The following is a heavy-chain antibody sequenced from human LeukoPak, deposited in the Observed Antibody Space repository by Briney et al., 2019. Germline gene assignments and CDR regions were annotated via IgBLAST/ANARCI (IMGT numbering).Heavy chain of an antibody. D-gene: IGHD5-24*01. CDR3: ARDKDGYSGPDY. Sequence: PSQTLSLTCTVSGGSINSGGYYWSWIRQHPGKGLEWIGYIYYSGSTYYNPSLKSRVTISVDTSRNQFSLNLSSVTAADTAVYYCARDKDGYSGPDYWGQGTLVTVSS. CDR1: GGSINSGGYY. J-gene: IGHJ4*02. CDR2: IYYSGST. V-gene: IGHV4-31*03.